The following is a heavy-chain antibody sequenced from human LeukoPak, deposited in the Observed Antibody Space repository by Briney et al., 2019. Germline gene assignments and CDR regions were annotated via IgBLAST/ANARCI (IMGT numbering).Heavy chain of an antibody. CDR1: GGSINSGTDY. CDR3: AKTWSGTFHI. Sequence: PSQTLSLTCTVSGGSINSGTDYWSWIRQPAGKGLEWIGHTFASGATNYSPSLKSRITTSVDTSKNRFSLSLTSVTAADTAVYYCAKTWSGTFHIWGQGTMVTVSS. V-gene: IGHV4-61*09. D-gene: IGHD2-15*01. CDR2: TFASGAT. J-gene: IGHJ3*02.